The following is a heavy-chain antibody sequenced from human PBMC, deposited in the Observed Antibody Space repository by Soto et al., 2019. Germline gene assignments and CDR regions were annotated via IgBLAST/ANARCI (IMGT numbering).Heavy chain of an antibody. J-gene: IGHJ5*02. V-gene: IGHV4-4*07. CDR3: VRDGTKTLRDWFDP. D-gene: IGHD1-1*01. Sequence: SETLSLTCTVSGASISGFYWSWNRKSAGKGLEWIGRIYATGTTDYNPSLKSRVMMPVDTSKKQFSLKLRSVTAADTAVYYCVRDGTKTLRDWFDPWGQGMSVTVSS. CDR2: IYATGTT. CDR1: GASISGFY.